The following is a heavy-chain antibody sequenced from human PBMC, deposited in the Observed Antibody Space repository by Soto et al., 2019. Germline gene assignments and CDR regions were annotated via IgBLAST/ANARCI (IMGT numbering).Heavy chain of an antibody. CDR3: ARVDYYDTRGYPWGLFDP. J-gene: IGHJ5*02. Sequence: QVQLVQSGAEVKQPGSSVKVSCKASGGTFSTYAISWVRQAPGRGLEWMGGIIPLFRTANCAQKFQGRVTITADASTSTAYMELSILGSEDTAGYYCARVDYYDTRGYPWGLFDPWRQGTLVTVSS. CDR1: GGTFSTYA. CDR2: IIPLFRTA. V-gene: IGHV1-69*01. D-gene: IGHD3-22*01.